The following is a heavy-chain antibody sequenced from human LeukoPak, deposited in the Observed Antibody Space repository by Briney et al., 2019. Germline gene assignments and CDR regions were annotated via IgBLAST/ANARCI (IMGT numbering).Heavy chain of an antibody. CDR2: INPNSGGT. CDR1: GYTFTGYY. D-gene: IGHD5-24*01. J-gene: IGHJ2*01. CDR3: ARDRRDGYNYWYSDL. Sequence: ASVKVSCKASGYTFTGYYMHWVRQAPGQGLEWMGWINPNSGGTSYAQKFQGRVTMTRDTSISAAYMELSRLRSDDTAVYYCARDRRDGYNYWYSDLWGRGTLVTVS. V-gene: IGHV1-2*02.